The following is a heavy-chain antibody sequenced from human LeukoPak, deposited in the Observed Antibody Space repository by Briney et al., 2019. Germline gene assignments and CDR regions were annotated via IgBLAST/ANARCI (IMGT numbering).Heavy chain of an antibody. Sequence: PSETLSLTCTVSGGSISSSSYYWGWIRQPPGKGLEWIGSIYYSGNTSYNPSLKSRVTISVDTSKDQFSLKLSSVTAADTAVYYCARQLVVVVPAEFDYWGQGTLVTVSS. J-gene: IGHJ4*02. D-gene: IGHD2-2*01. V-gene: IGHV4-39*01. CDR2: IYYSGNT. CDR3: ARQLVVVVPAEFDY. CDR1: GGSISSSSYY.